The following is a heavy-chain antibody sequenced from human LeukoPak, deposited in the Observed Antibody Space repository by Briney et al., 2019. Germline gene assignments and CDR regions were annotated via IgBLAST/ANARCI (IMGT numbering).Heavy chain of an antibody. CDR3: VKDLYRGDTSSWYYFDY. Sequence: GGSLRLSCSASGFIISNYAMHWVRQAPGKGLEYVSAISANGGSTYCADSVKGRFTISRDNSKNTLYLQMSSLRAEDTAIYHCVKDLYRGDTSSWYYFDYWGQGTLVTVSS. V-gene: IGHV3-64D*06. CDR2: ISANGGST. D-gene: IGHD6-13*01. J-gene: IGHJ4*02. CDR1: GFIISNYA.